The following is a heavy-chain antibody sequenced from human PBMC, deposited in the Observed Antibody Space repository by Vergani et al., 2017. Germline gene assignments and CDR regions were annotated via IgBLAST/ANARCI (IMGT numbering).Heavy chain of an antibody. Sequence: QVPLVQSGSELKKPGASVRVSCQASGYTFSNYAIHWVRQAPGQGLEWMGWINTNTGNPTYAQGFTGRFVFSLDTSVSTAYLQISSLKAEDTAVYYCARDPPDNGSGSYYPFDYWGQGTLVTVSS. J-gene: IGHJ4*02. D-gene: IGHD3-10*01. CDR2: INTNTGNP. V-gene: IGHV7-4-1*02. CDR3: ARDPPDNGSGSYYPFDY. CDR1: GYTFSNYA.